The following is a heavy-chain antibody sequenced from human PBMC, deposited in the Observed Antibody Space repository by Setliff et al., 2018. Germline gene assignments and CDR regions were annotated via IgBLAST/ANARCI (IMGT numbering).Heavy chain of an antibody. V-gene: IGHV1-2*02. CDR1: GYPFTGYY. CDR2: INPNTGAA. D-gene: IGHD1-1*01. Sequence: ASVKVSCKAFGYPFTGYYHTHLVRQAHGQGAEWMGWINPNTGAAKYAQQFQGSVTMTRDISLMTVYLVLSGLTSDDTAVYYCTRDPTGSNFYNFQFYMDFWGKGTTVTVS. CDR3: TRDPTGSNFYNFQFYMDF. J-gene: IGHJ6*03.